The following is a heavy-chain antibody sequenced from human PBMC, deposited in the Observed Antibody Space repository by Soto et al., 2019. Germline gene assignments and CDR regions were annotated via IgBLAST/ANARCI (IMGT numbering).Heavy chain of an antibody. D-gene: IGHD3-3*01. CDR2: IYYSGST. V-gene: IGHV4-59*01. CDR3: ARAYYDFWSGRDYYYYYMDV. Sequence: SETLSLTCTVSGGSISSYYWSWIRQPPGKGLEWIGYIYYSGSTNYNPSLKSRVTISVDTSKNQFSLKLSSVTAADTAVYYCARAYYDFWSGRDYYYYYMDVWGKGTTVTVSS. J-gene: IGHJ6*03. CDR1: GGSISSYY.